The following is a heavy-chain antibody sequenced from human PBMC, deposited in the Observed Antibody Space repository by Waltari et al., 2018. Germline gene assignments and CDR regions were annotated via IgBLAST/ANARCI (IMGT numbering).Heavy chain of an antibody. J-gene: IGHJ4*02. D-gene: IGHD6-13*01. Sequence: EVQLVESGGGLIQPGGSLRLPCAASGFTVSSNYMCCVRQAPGKGLEWVSVIYSGGSTYYADSVKGRFTISRDNSKNTLYLQMNSLRAEDTAVYYCARGRSSWTGLGYWGQGTLVTVSS. CDR1: GFTVSSNY. CDR2: IYSGGST. CDR3: ARGRSSWTGLGY. V-gene: IGHV3-53*01.